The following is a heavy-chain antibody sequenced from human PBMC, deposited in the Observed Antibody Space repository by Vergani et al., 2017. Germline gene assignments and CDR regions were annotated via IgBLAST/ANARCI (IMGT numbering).Heavy chain of an antibody. CDR1: GYTFTGHY. J-gene: IGHJ5*02. V-gene: IGHV1-2*02. CDR2: INPNSGGT. Sequence: QVQLVQSGAEVKKPGASVKVSCKASGYTFTGHYMHWVRQAPGQGLEWMGWINPNSGGTNYAQKFQGRVTMTRDTSISTAYMELRRLRSDDTAVYYCARCPGKTHNWFDPWGQGTLVTVSS. CDR3: ARCPGKTHNWFDP. D-gene: IGHD3-10*02.